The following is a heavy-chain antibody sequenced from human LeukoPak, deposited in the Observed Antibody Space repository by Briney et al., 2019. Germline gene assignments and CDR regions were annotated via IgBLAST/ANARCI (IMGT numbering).Heavy chain of an antibody. V-gene: IGHV3-23*01. Sequence: GGSLRLSCAASGFTFSTYAMNWVRQAPGKGLEWVSGISGSGDSTYSAGSVKGQFTISRDNSKNMLYLQMNSLRADDTAVYYCARRTGAAPGEFFLHWGQGTLVTVSS. CDR2: ISGSGDST. CDR1: GFTFSTYA. CDR3: ARRTGAAPGEFFLH. D-gene: IGHD6-19*01. J-gene: IGHJ1*01.